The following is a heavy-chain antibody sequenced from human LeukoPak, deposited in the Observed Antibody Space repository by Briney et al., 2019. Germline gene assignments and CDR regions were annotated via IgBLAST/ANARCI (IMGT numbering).Heavy chain of an antibody. CDR1: GFTFSDYY. CDR3: ARKKRSSGYYYYYGMDV. CDR2: ISSSGSTI. D-gene: IGHD3-22*01. J-gene: IGHJ6*02. V-gene: IGHV3-11*01. Sequence: GGSLRLPCAASGFTFSDYYMSWIRQAPGKGLEWVSYISSSGSTIYYADSVKGRFTISRDNAKNSLYLQMNSLRAEDTAVYYCARKKRSSGYYYYYGMDVWGQGTTVTVSS.